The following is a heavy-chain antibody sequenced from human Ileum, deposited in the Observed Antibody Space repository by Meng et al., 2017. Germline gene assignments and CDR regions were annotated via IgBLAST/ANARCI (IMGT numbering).Heavy chain of an antibody. CDR1: GFSVSSDY. V-gene: IGHV3-66*02. D-gene: IGHD1-1*01. CDR3: ARSGFDWNDAIDS. Sequence: EVQLVGSGGGLVQPGGSLRLSCTASGFSVSSDYINWVRQAPGKGLEWVSVIYRGGSTYYADSVNGRFTVSRDNSKNTLFLQMNSLRVEDTAVYYCARSGFDWNDAIDSWGQGTLVTVSS. J-gene: IGHJ5*01. CDR2: IYRGGST.